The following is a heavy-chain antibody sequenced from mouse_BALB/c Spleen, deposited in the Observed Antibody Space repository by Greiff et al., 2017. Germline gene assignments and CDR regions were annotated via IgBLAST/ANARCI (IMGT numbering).Heavy chain of an antibody. CDR3: ARWDYYGRGY. CDR2: INPSSGYT. CDR1: GYTFTSYT. D-gene: IGHD1-1*01. Sequence: VHLVESAAELARPGASVKMSCKASGYTFTSYTMHWVKQRPGQGLEWIGYINPSSGYTEYNQKFKDKTTLTADKSSSTAYMQLSSLTSEDSAVYYCARWDYYGRGYWGQGTTLTVSS. J-gene: IGHJ2*01. V-gene: IGHV1-4*02.